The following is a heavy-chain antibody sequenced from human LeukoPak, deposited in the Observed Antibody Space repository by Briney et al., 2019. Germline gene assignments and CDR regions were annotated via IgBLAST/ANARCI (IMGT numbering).Heavy chain of an antibody. CDR1: GGSISSSY. CDR3: ARDVIVEATTSFDY. CDR2: IYPSGST. V-gene: IGHV4-4*07. Sequence: SETLSLTCTVSGGSISSSYWSWIRQPAGKGLEWIGRIYPSGSTNYNPSLKSRVTMSLDTSKNQFSLKVSSVTAADTAVYYCARDVIVEATTSFDYWGQGTLVTVSS. J-gene: IGHJ4*02. D-gene: IGHD1-26*01.